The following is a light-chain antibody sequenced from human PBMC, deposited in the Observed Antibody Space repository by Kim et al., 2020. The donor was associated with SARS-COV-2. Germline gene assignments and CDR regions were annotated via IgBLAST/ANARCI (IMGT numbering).Light chain of an antibody. J-gene: IGLJ2*01. CDR1: SLRIYF. V-gene: IGLV3-19*01. CDR2: GKN. Sequence: VALGQTVRITCQGDSLRIYFATWYPQKPGQAPILVIYGKNHRPSGFPDRFSGSSSGNTASLTITGTQAGDEADYYCNSRDSNNNVLFGGGTRLTVL. CDR3: NSRDSNNNVL.